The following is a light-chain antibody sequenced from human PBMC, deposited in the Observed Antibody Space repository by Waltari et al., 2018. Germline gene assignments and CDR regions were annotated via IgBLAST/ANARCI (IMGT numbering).Light chain of an antibody. CDR2: QAS. CDR3: QQRGSWPPA. V-gene: IGKV3-11*01. J-gene: IGKJ4*01. Sequence: EIVLTQSQATLSLSRGERVTLSWRASQIVGSYLAWYQQQPRQAPRLLIHQASTRAAGIPARFSGSGSGTDFTLTISSLEPEDFAVYYCQQRGSWPPAFGGGTKVEIK. CDR1: QIVGSY.